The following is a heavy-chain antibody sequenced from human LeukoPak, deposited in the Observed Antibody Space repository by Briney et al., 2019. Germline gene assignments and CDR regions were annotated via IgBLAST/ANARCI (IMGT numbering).Heavy chain of an antibody. J-gene: IGHJ5*02. CDR1: GGSISSSTYY. CDR2: IYYSGST. Sequence: SETLSLTCTVSGGSISSSTYYWGWIRQPPGKGLEWIGSIYYSGSTYYNPSLKSRVTISVDTSKNQFSLKLSSVTAADTAVYYCARVQSRLSWFDPWGQGTLVTVSS. V-gene: IGHV4-39*07. CDR3: ARVQSRLSWFDP.